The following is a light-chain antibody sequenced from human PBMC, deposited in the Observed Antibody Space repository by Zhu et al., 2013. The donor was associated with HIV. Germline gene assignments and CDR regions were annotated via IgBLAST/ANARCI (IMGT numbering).Light chain of an antibody. CDR3: AAWDDSLSGPV. V-gene: IGLV1-44*01. CDR2: SND. Sequence: QSVLTQPPSASGTPGQRVTISCSGSSSNIGSNTVNWYQQLPGTAPKLLIYSNDQRPSRVPDRFSGSKSGTSASLAISGLQSEDEADYYCAAWDDSLSGPVFGGGTKVSVL. J-gene: IGLJ3*02. CDR1: SSNIGSNT.